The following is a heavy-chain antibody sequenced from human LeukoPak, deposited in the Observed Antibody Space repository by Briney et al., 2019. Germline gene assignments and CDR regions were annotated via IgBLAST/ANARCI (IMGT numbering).Heavy chain of an antibody. V-gene: IGHV2-5*08. D-gene: IGHD1-26*01. CDR2: IYWDDDK. Sequence: TLSLTCTVSGGSISSYYWSWIRQPPGKALEWLALIYWDDDKRYSPSLKSRLTITKDTSKNQVVLTMTNMDPVDTATYYCAHSRIVGATSCFDYWGQGTLVTVSS. CDR3: AHSRIVGATSCFDY. CDR1: GGSISSYYW. J-gene: IGHJ4*02.